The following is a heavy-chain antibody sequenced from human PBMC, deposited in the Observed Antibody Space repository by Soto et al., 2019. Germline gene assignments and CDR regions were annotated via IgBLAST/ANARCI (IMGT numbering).Heavy chain of an antibody. J-gene: IGHJ4*02. D-gene: IGHD6-13*01. CDR1: GGSSSGYY. Sequence: SETLSLTCAVYGGSSSGYYWSWIRRPPGKGLEWIGEINHSGNTNYNPSLKSRVTISVDTSKNQLFLNLSSVTAADTAMYYCARHHVRGRTIAGAAEFWGQGTLVTVSS. CDR3: ARHHVRGRTIAGAAEF. CDR2: INHSGNT. V-gene: IGHV4-34*01.